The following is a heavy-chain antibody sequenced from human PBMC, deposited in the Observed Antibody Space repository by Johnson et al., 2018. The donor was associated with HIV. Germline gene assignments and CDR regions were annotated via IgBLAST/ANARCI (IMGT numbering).Heavy chain of an antibody. J-gene: IGHJ3*02. V-gene: IGHV3-30*04. CDR1: GFTFSTYA. CDR3: ARVSGLGAFDI. CDR2: ISYDGSNK. D-gene: IGHD2-15*01. Sequence: QVQLVESGGGVVQPGRSLRLSCAASGFTFSTYAMHWVRQAPGKGLEWVEVISYDGSNKYYADSVKGRFTISRDNSKNTLYLQMNSLRAEDTAVYYCARVSGLGAFDIWGQGTMVTVSS.